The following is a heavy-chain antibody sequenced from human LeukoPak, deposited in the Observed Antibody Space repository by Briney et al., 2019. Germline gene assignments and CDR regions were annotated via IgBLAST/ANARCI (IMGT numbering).Heavy chain of an antibody. Sequence: PSETLSLTCTVSDDSVNSGNFYWSWIRQPPGKGLEWIGTVYYSGDTHYNPSPMSRITMSLDTAKNQFSLKLTSVTAADTAMYYCARLVRMVGMGAWGQGITVIVSS. CDR1: DDSVNSGNFY. CDR3: ARLVRMVGMGA. J-gene: IGHJ6*02. CDR2: VYYSGDT. V-gene: IGHV4-61*01. D-gene: IGHD3-10*01.